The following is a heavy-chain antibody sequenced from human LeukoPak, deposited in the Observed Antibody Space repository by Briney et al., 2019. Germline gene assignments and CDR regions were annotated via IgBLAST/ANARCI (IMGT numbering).Heavy chain of an antibody. Sequence: EASVKVSCKASGYTFTSYGISWVRQAPGQGLEWMGWISAYNGNTNYAQKLQGRVTMTTDTSTSTAYMELRSLRSDDTAVYYCARDGPGVVPAARPRYWGQGTLVTVSS. V-gene: IGHV1-18*01. CDR2: ISAYNGNT. CDR3: ARDGPGVVPAARPRY. CDR1: GYTFTSYG. J-gene: IGHJ4*02. D-gene: IGHD2-2*01.